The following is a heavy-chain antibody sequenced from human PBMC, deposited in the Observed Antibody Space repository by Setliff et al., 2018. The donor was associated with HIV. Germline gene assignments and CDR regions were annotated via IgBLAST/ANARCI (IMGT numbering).Heavy chain of an antibody. CDR1: GGSISSSSYY. V-gene: IGHV4-39*01. CDR2: VYYSGST. J-gene: IGHJ3*02. CDR3: ARRNSGWYDAFDI. D-gene: IGHD6-19*01. Sequence: PSETLSLTCIVSGGSISSSSYYWGWIRQPPGKGLEWIGTVYYSGSTYYNPSLKSRVTISVDTSKNQFSLKLSSVTAADTAVYHCARRNSGWYDAFDIWGQGTMVTVSS.